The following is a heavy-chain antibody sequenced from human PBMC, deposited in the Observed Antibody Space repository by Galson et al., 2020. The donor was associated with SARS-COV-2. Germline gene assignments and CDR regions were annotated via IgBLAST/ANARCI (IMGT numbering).Heavy chain of an antibody. V-gene: IGHV3-53*01. Sequence: GESLKISCAASGFTVSSNYMSWVRQAPGKGLEWVSVIYSGGSTYYADSVKGRFTISRDNSKNTLYLQMNSLRAEDTAVYYCARDYGDFYFDCWGQGTLVTVSS. CDR1: GFTVSSNY. J-gene: IGHJ4*02. CDR2: IYSGGST. D-gene: IGHD4-17*01. CDR3: ARDYGDFYFDC.